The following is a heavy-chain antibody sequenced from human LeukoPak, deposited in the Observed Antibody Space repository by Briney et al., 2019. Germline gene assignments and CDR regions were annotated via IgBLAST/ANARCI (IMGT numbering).Heavy chain of an antibody. CDR1: GFTFSSYA. D-gene: IGHD3-10*01. CDR2: ISSNGGST. V-gene: IGHV3-64*01. CDR3: ARDLLLWFGEYATPFYYYYGMDV. J-gene: IGHJ6*02. Sequence: GGSLRLSCAASGFTFSSYAMHWVRQAPGKGLEYVSAISSNGGSTYYANSVRGRFTISRDNSKNTLYLQMGSLRAEDMAVYYCARDLLLWFGEYATPFYYYYGMDVWGQGTTVTVSS.